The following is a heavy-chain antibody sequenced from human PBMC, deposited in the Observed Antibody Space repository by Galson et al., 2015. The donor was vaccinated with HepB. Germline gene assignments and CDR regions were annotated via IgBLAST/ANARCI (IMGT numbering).Heavy chain of an antibody. CDR2: IYYSGTT. CDR3: ARTSVRNTVANVMYAYFGLDV. Sequence: ETLSLTCLVSGGSISSRSSYWVWIRQSPGKGLEWIGDIYYSGTTHSNPSLKSRLTMSIDTSKSLFSLRLRSVTAADTAVYYCARTSVRNTVANVMYAYFGLDVWGPGTTVTVSS. J-gene: IGHJ6*02. V-gene: IGHV4-39*07. CDR1: GGSISSRSSY. D-gene: IGHD2-8*01.